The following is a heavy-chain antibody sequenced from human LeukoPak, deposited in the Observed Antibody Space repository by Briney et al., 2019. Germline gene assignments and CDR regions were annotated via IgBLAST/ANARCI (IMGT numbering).Heavy chain of an antibody. CDR2: ISGSGGST. J-gene: IGHJ4*02. Sequence: PGGSLRLSCAASGFTFSSYAMSWVRQALGKGLEWVSAISGSGGSTYYADSVKGRFTISRDNSKNTLYLQMNSLRAEDTAVYYCAKDLEWSSGRAFDYWGQGTLVTVSS. CDR1: GFTFSSYA. CDR3: AKDLEWSSGRAFDY. V-gene: IGHV3-23*01. D-gene: IGHD6-19*01.